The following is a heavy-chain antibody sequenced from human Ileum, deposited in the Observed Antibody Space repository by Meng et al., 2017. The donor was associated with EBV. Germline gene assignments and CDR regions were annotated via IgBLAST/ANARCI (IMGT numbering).Heavy chain of an antibody. J-gene: IGHJ4*02. CDR3: AKNGEKYFEY. CDR2: MSDSGIT. V-gene: IGHV4-4*02. Sequence: QVHLQESGPGLGTPSGTLSLTCAVSGGSISVINWWSWVRQSPEKGLEWIGEMSDSGITHYNPSLKSRVTISADKSNNQFSLKLTSVTSADTAVYFCAKNGEKYFEYWGQGTLVTVSS. CDR1: GGSISVINW.